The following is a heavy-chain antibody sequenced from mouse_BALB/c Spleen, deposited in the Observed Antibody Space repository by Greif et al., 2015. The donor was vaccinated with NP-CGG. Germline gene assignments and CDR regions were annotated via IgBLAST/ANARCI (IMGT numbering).Heavy chain of an antibody. J-gene: IGHJ4*01. Sequence: EVQLVESGGGLVQPGGSLKLSCAASGFTFSSHTMSWVRQTPEKRLEWVAYISNGGGSTYYPDTVKGRFTISRDNAKNTLYLQMSSLKSGDTAMYYCARHSGGYYGESYYAMDYWGQGTSVTVSS. D-gene: IGHD2-3*01. CDR3: ARHSGGYYGESYYAMDY. V-gene: IGHV5-12-2*01. CDR2: ISNGGGST. CDR1: GFTFSSHT.